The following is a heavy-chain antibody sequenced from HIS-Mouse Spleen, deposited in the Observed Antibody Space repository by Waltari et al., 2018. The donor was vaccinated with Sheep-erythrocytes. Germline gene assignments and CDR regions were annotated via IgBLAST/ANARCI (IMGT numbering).Heavy chain of an antibody. D-gene: IGHD6-13*01. CDR3: ARLPGSWYVDY. J-gene: IGHJ4*02. V-gene: IGHV1-18*01. CDR2: ISAYNGNT. Sequence: RQAPGQGLEWMGWISAYNGNTNYVQKLQGRVTMTTDTSTSTAYMELRSLRSDDTAVYYCARLPGSWYVDYWGQGTLVTVSS.